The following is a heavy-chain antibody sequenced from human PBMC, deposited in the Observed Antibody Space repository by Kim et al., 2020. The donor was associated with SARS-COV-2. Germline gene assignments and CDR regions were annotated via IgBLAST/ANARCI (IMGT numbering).Heavy chain of an antibody. CDR3: AKDSPREARPTIAAADKAHFDY. Sequence: GGSLRLSCAASGFTFSSYGMHWVRQAPGKGLEWVAVIWYDGSNKYYVDSVKGRFTISRDNSKNTLYLQMNSLRAEDTAVYYCAKDSPREARPTIAAADKAHFDYWGQGTLVTVSS. CDR2: IWYDGSNK. J-gene: IGHJ4*02. D-gene: IGHD6-13*01. V-gene: IGHV3-33*06. CDR1: GFTFSSYG.